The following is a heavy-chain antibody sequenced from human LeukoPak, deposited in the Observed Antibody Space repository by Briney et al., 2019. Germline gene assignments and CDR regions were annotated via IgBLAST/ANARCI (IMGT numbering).Heavy chain of an antibody. CDR3: VRDSGEIPNTYYYDSSGYLHY. V-gene: IGHV3-33*01. CDR1: GFTFNTYG. CDR2: IWYDGSNK. J-gene: IGHJ4*02. D-gene: IGHD3-22*01. Sequence: PGGSLRLSCAASGFTFNTYGMHWVRQAQGKGLEWVAVIWYDGSNKYYADSVRGRFTISRDNSKNTLYLQMNSLRAEDTAVYFCVRDSGEIPNTYYYDSSGYLHYWGPGTLVTVSS.